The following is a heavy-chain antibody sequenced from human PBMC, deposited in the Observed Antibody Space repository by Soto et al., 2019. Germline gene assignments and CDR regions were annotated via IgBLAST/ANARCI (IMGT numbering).Heavy chain of an antibody. CDR1: GGSISSGGYY. Sequence: QVQLQESGPGLVKPSQTLSLTCTVSGGSISSGGYYWSWIRQHPGKGLEWIGYIYYSGSTYYNPSLQSRVTISVDTSKNQFSLKLSSVTAADTAVYYCVSVLFGELFETPAEYFQHWGQGTLVTVSS. CDR3: VSVLFGELFETPAEYFQH. J-gene: IGHJ1*01. CDR2: IYYSGST. D-gene: IGHD3-10*01. V-gene: IGHV4-31*03.